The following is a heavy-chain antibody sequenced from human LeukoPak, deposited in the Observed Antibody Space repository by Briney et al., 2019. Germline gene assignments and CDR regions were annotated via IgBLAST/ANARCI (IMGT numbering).Heavy chain of an antibody. CDR2: ISSSSSSI. D-gene: IGHD6-13*01. CDR1: GFTFSRYV. Sequence: NPGGSLRLSCAASGFTFSRYVMSWVRQAPGKGLEWVSSISSSSSSIYYTDSVKGRFTISRDNTKNSLYLQMNSLRAEDTAVYFCAKEGRSTTPGYWGQGTLVTVSS. J-gene: IGHJ4*02. CDR3: AKEGRSTTPGY. V-gene: IGHV3-21*01.